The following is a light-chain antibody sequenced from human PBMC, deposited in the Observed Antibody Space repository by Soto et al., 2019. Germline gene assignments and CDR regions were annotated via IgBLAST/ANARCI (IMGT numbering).Light chain of an antibody. J-gene: IGLJ2*01. Sequence: QSALTQPPSASGTPGQRVTVSCSGITSNIGTNTVNWYQQLPGAAPKLLIYTDDKRPSGVPGRFSGSRSGTSASLVISGLQSDDEATYYCEAWDGSLNIVLFGGGTKVTVL. V-gene: IGLV1-44*01. CDR2: TDD. CDR1: TSNIGTNT. CDR3: EAWDGSLNIVL.